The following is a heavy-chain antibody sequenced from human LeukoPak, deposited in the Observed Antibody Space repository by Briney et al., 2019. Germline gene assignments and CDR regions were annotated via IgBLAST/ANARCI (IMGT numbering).Heavy chain of an antibody. CDR1: GGTFSSYA. Sequence: SVKVSCKASGGTFSSYAISWVRQAPGQGLERMGRIIPILGIANYAQKFQGRVTITADKSTSTAYMELSSLRSEDTAVYYCARDPIPGRLRPSKWLFSGDNWFDPWGQGTLVTVSS. J-gene: IGHJ5*02. CDR2: IIPILGIA. V-gene: IGHV1-69*04. D-gene: IGHD3-22*01. CDR3: ARDPIPGRLRPSKWLFSGDNWFDP.